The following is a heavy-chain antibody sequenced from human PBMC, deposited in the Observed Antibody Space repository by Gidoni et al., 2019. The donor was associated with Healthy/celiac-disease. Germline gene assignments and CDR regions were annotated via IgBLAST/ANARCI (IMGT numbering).Heavy chain of an antibody. CDR3: AREGLYGMDV. Sequence: QVQLQESGPGLVKPSETLSLTCTLSGGSIISYYWSWIRQPPGKGLEWIGYIYYSGRTNYNPSLKSRVTISVDKSKNQFSLKLSSVTAADTAVYYCAREGLYGMDVWGQGTTVTVSS. CDR2: IYYSGRT. V-gene: IGHV4-59*01. J-gene: IGHJ6*02. CDR1: GGSIISYY.